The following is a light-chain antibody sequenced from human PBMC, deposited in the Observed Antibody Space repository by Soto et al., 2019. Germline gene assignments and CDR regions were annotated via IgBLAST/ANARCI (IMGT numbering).Light chain of an antibody. Sequence: EIVLTQSPATLSLSPGERATLSCRASQSVSSYLAWYQQKPGQAPRLLSYDASNRATGIPARFSGSGSGTDFTLTLSSLEPEDFAVYYCQQRSNWPPWTFGQGTKVDIK. J-gene: IGKJ1*01. CDR3: QQRSNWPPWT. CDR1: QSVSSY. V-gene: IGKV3-11*01. CDR2: DAS.